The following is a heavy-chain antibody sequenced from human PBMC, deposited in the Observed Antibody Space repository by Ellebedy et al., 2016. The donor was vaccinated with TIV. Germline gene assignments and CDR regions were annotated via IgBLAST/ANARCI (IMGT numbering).Heavy chain of an antibody. Sequence: GGSLRLXCAASGFTFDDYAMHWVRQAPGKGLEWVSGISWNSGSIGYADSVKGRFTISRDNAKNSLYLQMNSLRAEDTALYYCARDRTARIAARPNAFDIWGQGTMVTVSS. J-gene: IGHJ3*02. D-gene: IGHD6-6*01. CDR1: GFTFDDYA. V-gene: IGHV3-9*01. CDR2: ISWNSGSI. CDR3: ARDRTARIAARPNAFDI.